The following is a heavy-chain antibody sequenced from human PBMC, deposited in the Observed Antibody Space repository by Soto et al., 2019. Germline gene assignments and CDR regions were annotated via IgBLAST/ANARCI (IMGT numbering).Heavy chain of an antibody. D-gene: IGHD3-22*01. V-gene: IGHV5-10-1*01. Sequence: GESLKISCKGSGYSFTSYWISWVRQMPGKGLEWMERIDPSDSYTNYSPSFQGHVTISADKSISTAYLQWSSLKASDTAIYYCARHLPNYFASSGPEYWGQGTMVTVSS. J-gene: IGHJ4*02. CDR1: GYSFTSYW. CDR3: ARHLPNYFASSGPEY. CDR2: IDPSDSYT.